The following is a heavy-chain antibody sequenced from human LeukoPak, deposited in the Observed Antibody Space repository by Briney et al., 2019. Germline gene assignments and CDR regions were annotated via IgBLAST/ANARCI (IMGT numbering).Heavy chain of an antibody. CDR1: GYTFTGYY. CDR2: MNPNSGGR. CDR3: ARVGNYDFWSGYSNWFDP. D-gene: IGHD3-3*01. J-gene: IGHJ5*02. V-gene: IGHV1-2*02. Sequence: SVKVSCKASGYTFTGYYMHWVRQAPGQGLEWMGWMNPNSGGRNYAQKFQGRVTMTRDTSISTAYMELSRLRSDDTAVYYCARVGNYDFWSGYSNWFDPWGQGTLVTVSS.